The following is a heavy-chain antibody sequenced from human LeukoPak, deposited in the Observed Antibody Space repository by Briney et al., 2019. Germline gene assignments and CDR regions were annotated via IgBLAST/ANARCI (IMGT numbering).Heavy chain of an antibody. V-gene: IGHV4-39*01. CDR3: ATSYSSGWFLYYFDY. D-gene: IGHD6-19*01. CDR2: IYYSGST. Sequence: SETLSLTCTVSGGSISSSSYYWGWIRQPTGKGLEWIGSIYYSGSTYYNPSLKSRVTISVDTSKNQFSLKLSSVTAADTAVYYCATSYSSGWFLYYFDYWGQGTLVTVSS. J-gene: IGHJ4*02. CDR1: GGSISSSSYY.